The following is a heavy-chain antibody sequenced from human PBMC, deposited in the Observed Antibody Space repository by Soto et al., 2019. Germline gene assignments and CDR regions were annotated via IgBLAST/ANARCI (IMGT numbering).Heavy chain of an antibody. CDR2: IKQDGSEK. Sequence: PGGSLRLSCAASGFTFSSYWMGWVRQAPGKGLEWVANIKQDGSEKYYVDSVKGRFTISRDNAKNSLYLQMNSLRAEDTAVYYCAKDLVGYYGSGSYYDYWGQGTLVTVSS. D-gene: IGHD3-10*01. CDR3: AKDLVGYYGSGSYYDY. J-gene: IGHJ4*02. V-gene: IGHV3-7*05. CDR1: GFTFSSYW.